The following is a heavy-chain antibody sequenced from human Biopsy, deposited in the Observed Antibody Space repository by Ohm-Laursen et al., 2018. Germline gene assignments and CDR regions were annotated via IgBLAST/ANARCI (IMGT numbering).Heavy chain of an antibody. CDR3: AREAIGYQLPCDD. CDR1: TGTFNSYG. J-gene: IGHJ4*02. V-gene: IGHV1-69*11. Sequence: SSVKVSCKSPTGTFNSYGIIWVRQAPGQGLEWMGRIIPILRTTAYAQTFLGRVTITADSPTSTAYLELSSLTSEDTAMFYCAREAIGYQLPCDDWGQGTLVTVSS. CDR2: IIPILRTT. D-gene: IGHD2-15*01.